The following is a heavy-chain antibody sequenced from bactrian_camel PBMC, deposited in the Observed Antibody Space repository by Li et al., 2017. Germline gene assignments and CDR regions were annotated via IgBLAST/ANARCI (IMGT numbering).Heavy chain of an antibody. CDR1: GYTYNRNC. Sequence: HVQLVESGGGSVQAGGSLRLSCAASGYTYNRNCMAWFRQAPGKEREGVARIATGSGNTYYADSVKGRFTISQDNAKNTVYLQMNSLKPEDTAMYYCAASHRASSGWQPGCSRDPVLADFTYWGRGTQVTVS. CDR3: AASHRASSGWQPGCSRDPVLADFTY. V-gene: IGHV3S1*01. CDR2: IATGSGNT. J-gene: IGHJ6*01. D-gene: IGHD7*01.